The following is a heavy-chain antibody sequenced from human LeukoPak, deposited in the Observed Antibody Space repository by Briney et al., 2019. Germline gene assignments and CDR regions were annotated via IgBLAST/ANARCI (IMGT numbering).Heavy chain of an antibody. J-gene: IGHJ6*03. V-gene: IGHV4-59*01. Sequence: GSLRLSCAASGFTFDDYAMHWVRQPPGKGLEYIGYIYYSGSTNYNPSLKSRVTISVDTSKNQFSLKLSSVTAADTAVYYCARTEESGYSYGYFGYYYYMDVWGKGTTVTVSS. CDR3: ARTEESGYSYGYFGYYYYMDV. CDR2: IYYSGST. D-gene: IGHD5-18*01. CDR1: GFTFDDYA.